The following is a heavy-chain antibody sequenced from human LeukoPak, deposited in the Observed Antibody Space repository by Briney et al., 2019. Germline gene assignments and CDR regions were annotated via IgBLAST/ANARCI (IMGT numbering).Heavy chain of an antibody. CDR1: GYTFTFNH. CDR2: INPNSGGT. Sequence: GASVKVSCKASGYTFTFNHMHWVRQAPGQGLEWMGWINPNSGGTNYAQKFQGRVIMARDTSISTAYMELSRLGSDDTAVYYCARGGSTDSIHSCGGNCYFLDYWGQGTLVTVSS. CDR3: ARGGSTDSIHSCGGNCYFLDY. V-gene: IGHV1-2*02. D-gene: IGHD2-21*02. J-gene: IGHJ4*02.